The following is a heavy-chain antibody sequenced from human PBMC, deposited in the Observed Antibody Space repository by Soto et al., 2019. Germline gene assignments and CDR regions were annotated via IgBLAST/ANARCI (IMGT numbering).Heavy chain of an antibody. J-gene: IGHJ6*02. V-gene: IGHV3-43*01. CDR2: ISWDGGGT. Sequence: GGSLGLPFAALGVRFADSTLHWVRQAPGKGLEWLSLISWDGGGTFYADSVRGRFTISRDNSKNALYLQMNSLRSEDTAFYYCAKNIVAAYDIYYYGIDVWGQGTTFTVS. CDR3: AKNIVAAYDIYYYGIDV. D-gene: IGHD1-26*01. CDR1: GVRFADST.